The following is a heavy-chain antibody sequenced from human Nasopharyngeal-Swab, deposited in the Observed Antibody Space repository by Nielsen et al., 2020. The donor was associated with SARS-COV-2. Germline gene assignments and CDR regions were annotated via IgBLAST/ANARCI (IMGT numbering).Heavy chain of an antibody. CDR3: AKVKSGTSYDAFDI. Sequence: GGSLRLSCTASGFTFSNYAMTWVRQAPGKGLEWVSSIRVSGDTTYYADSVKGRFTISRDSSKNTLYLQMNSLRAEDKALYYCAKVKSGTSYDAFDIWGQGTMVTVSS. CDR2: IRVSGDTT. D-gene: IGHD1-26*01. CDR1: GFTFSNYA. J-gene: IGHJ3*02. V-gene: IGHV3-23*01.